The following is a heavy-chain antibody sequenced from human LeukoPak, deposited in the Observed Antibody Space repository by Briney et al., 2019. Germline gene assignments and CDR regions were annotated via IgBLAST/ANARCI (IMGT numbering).Heavy chain of an antibody. CDR2: IYYSGST. CDR3: ARENLDTAMGIDY. D-gene: IGHD5-18*01. J-gene: IGHJ4*02. V-gene: IGHV4-39*07. CDR1: GGSISSNSYY. Sequence: PSETLSLTCAVSGGSISSNSYYWGWIRQPPGKGLEWIGSIYYSGSTYYNPSLKSRVTISVDTSKNQFSLKLSSVTAADTAVYYCARENLDTAMGIDYWGQGTLVTVSS.